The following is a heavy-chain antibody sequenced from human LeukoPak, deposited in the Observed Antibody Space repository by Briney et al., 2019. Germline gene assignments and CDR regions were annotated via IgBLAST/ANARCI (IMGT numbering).Heavy chain of an antibody. D-gene: IGHD5-18*01. V-gene: IGHV3-7*01. Sequence: GGSLRLSCAASGFTFSSYWMSWVRQAPGNGLEWVANMNGDAREKYYVDSVKGRFTISRDNAKNSLHLQMNSLRAEDTAVYYCARSWIQLWPADYWGQGTLVTVSS. CDR2: MNGDAREK. J-gene: IGHJ4*02. CDR3: ARSWIQLWPADY. CDR1: GFTFSSYW.